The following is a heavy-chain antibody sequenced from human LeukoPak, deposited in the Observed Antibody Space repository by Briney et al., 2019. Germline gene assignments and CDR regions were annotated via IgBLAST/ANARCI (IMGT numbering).Heavy chain of an antibody. CDR3: ARDILGRSNGGSNYFGMEV. Sequence: ASVKVSCTVSGYTFISYAMHWVRQAPGQRLEWTGWINAGKGNTKYSQKFQGRVTITRDTSANTAYMELSSLRSDDTAVYYCARDILGRSNGGSNYFGMEVWGQGTTVTVSS. V-gene: IGHV1-3*01. J-gene: IGHJ6*02. D-gene: IGHD2-15*01. CDR2: INAGKGNT. CDR1: GYTFISYA.